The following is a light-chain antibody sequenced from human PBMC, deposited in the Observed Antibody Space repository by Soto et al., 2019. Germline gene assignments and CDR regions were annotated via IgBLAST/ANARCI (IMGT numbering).Light chain of an antibody. CDR1: QSVSSNY. J-gene: IGKJ3*01. CDR3: QKYGSAFT. CDR2: AAS. Sequence: EIVLTQSPGTLSLSPGERATLSCRASQSVSSNYLAWYQHKPGQGPRLLIYAASSRATGIPDRFSGSGSGKDFTLTISRLETEDFALYYCQKYGSAFTFGPGTKVEIK. V-gene: IGKV3-20*01.